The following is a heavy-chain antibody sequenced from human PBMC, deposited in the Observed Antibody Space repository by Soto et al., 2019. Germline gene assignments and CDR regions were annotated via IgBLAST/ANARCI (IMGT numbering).Heavy chain of an antibody. D-gene: IGHD1-20*01. V-gene: IGHV1-2*02. J-gene: IGHJ5*02. CDR2: INPKSGGT. CDR1: VYSFSDYY. Sequence: GXSVKVSCKASVYSFSDYYLHWVRQAPGQGLEWMGWINPKSGGTYYPQQFQGRVTMTRDTSITTAHMELSRLRSDDTAVYYCARGKSITGNSVRFDHWGQGNLVTVSS. CDR3: ARGKSITGNSVRFDH.